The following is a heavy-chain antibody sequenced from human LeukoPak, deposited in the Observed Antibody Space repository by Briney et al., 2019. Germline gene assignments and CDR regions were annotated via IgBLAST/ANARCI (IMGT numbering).Heavy chain of an antibody. CDR3: ARVRASDYYDSSGYPF. V-gene: IGHV3-48*04. CDR2: ISSSSSTI. J-gene: IGHJ4*02. Sequence: GGSLRLSCAASGFTFSSYSMNWVRQAPGKGLEWVSYISSSSSTIYYADSVKGRFTISRDNAKNSLYLQMNSLRAEDTAVYYCARVRASDYYDSSGYPFWGQGTLVTVSS. CDR1: GFTFSSYS. D-gene: IGHD3-22*01.